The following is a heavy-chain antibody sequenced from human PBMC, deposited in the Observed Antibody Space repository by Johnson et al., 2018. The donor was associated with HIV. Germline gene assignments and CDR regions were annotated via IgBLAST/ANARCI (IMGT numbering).Heavy chain of an antibody. CDR1: GFTFVGHA. Sequence: VQLLESGGGVVQPGRSLRLSCEASGFTFVGHAMHWVRQAPGEGLDWVAAISYDGSVQSYADSVKGRFTISRDNSKNTLYLQMNSLSAEDTAVYYCARVHIYCIGDTCFHLEHPFIWGQGTMVTVSS. V-gene: IGHV3-30*14. D-gene: IGHD2-15*01. J-gene: IGHJ3*02. CDR2: ISYDGSVQ. CDR3: ARVHIYCIGDTCFHLEHPFI.